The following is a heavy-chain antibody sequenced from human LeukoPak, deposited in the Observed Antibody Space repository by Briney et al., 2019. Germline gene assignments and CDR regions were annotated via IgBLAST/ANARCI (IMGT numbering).Heavy chain of an antibody. D-gene: IGHD6-6*01. V-gene: IGHV3-7*01. CDR2: IKQDGSAK. Sequence: GGSLRLSCVVSGFTFSSYWMTWVPQAPGKGLEGVANIKQDGSAKYYVDSVTGRFTISRDNAKNSLYLQMNSLRAEDTAVYYCAPYSSSQGSLDYWGQGTLVTVSS. CDR3: APYSSSQGSLDY. J-gene: IGHJ4*02. CDR1: GFTFSSYW.